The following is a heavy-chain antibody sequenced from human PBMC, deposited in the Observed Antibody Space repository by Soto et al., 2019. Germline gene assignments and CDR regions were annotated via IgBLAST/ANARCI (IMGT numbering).Heavy chain of an antibody. CDR3: AIPPLAYYYGMDV. Sequence: ASVKVSCKASGYTFTGYYMHWVRQAPGQGLEWMGWINPNSGGTNYAQKLQGRVTMTRDTSISTAYMELSRLRSDDTAVYYCAIPPLAYYYGMDVWGQGTTVTVSS. CDR2: INPNSGGT. CDR1: GYTFTGYY. V-gene: IGHV1-2*02. J-gene: IGHJ6*02.